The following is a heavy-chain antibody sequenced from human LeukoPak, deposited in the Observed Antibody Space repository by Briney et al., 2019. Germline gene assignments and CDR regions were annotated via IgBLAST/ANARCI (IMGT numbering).Heavy chain of an antibody. D-gene: IGHD3-3*01. Sequence: PGGSLRLSCAASGFTFSSYWMHWVRQAPGKGLVWVSRINSDGSSTSYADSVKGRFTISRDNAKNTLYLQMNSLRAEDTAVYYCSSKRWLLSTPLDYWGQGTLVTVSS. CDR1: GFTFSSYW. V-gene: IGHV3-74*01. CDR3: SSKRWLLSTPLDY. CDR2: INSDGSST. J-gene: IGHJ4*02.